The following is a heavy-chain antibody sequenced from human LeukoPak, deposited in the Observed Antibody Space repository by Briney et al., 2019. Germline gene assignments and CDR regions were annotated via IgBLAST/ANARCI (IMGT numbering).Heavy chain of an antibody. CDR3: ASSDIVVVVVATHGMDV. J-gene: IGHJ6*02. CDR2: IIPILGIA. V-gene: IGHV1-69*04. Sequence: GASVKVSCKASGGTFSSYAISWVRQAPGQGLEWMGRIIPILGIANYAQKFQGRVTITADKSTSTAYMELSSLRSEDTAVYYCASSDIVVVVVATHGMDVWGQGTTVTVSS. D-gene: IGHD2-15*01. CDR1: GGTFSSYA.